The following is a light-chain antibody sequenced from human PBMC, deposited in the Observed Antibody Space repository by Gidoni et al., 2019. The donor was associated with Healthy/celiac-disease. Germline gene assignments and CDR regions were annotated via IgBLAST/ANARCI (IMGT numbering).Light chain of an antibody. CDR3: QSGDSSTAV. V-gene: IGLV3-1*01. CDR2: QAS. J-gene: IGLJ2*01. CDR1: KLGDKY. Sequence: YELNQPPTVSVSPGQTASIPRSGDKLGDKYACWYQQKPVQSPVLVIYQASKRPSGIPEGFSGSNSVNTATLTISGTQAMDEADYYCQSGDSSTAVFGGGTKLTV.